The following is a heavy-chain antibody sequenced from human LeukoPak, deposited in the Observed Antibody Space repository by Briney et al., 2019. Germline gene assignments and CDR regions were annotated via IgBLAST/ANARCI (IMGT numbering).Heavy chain of an antibody. J-gene: IGHJ4*02. CDR3: ARLLYGDYSHYFDY. V-gene: IGHV5-51*01. CDR2: IYPDDSET. CDR1: GYRFAGYW. D-gene: IGHD4-17*01. Sequence: GESLKISCKGSGYRFAGYWIGWVRQMPGKGLEWMGIIYPDDSETRSSPSFQAQVTISADKSINTAYLQWSSLKASDTAMYFCARLLYGDYSHYFDYWGQGTLVTVSS.